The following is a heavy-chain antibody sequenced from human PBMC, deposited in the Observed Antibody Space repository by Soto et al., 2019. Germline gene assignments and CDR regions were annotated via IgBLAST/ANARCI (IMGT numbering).Heavy chain of an antibody. Sequence: HVQLVQSGAEVKKPGASVKVSCKASEHTFTNFYIHWVRQAPGQGLECVGWINPNSGGTNYAQKFQGRVTMTRDTSINTAYMELSRLTSDDTAVYYCAGYHFDILTGPGGTSSWGQGTLVTVSS. CDR1: EHTFTNFY. CDR2: INPNSGGT. V-gene: IGHV1-2*02. CDR3: AGYHFDILTGPGGTSS. J-gene: IGHJ4*02. D-gene: IGHD3-9*01.